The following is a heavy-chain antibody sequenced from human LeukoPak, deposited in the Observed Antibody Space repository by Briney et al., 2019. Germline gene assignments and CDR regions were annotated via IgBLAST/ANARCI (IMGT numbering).Heavy chain of an antibody. D-gene: IGHD3-16*02. CDR3: AREGAKRGSYPFYYFDY. CDR1: GFTFSSYG. J-gene: IGHJ4*02. Sequence: PGGSLRLSCAASGFTFSSYGMHWVRQAPGKGLEWVAFIRYDGSNKYYADSVKGRFTISRDNSKNTLYLQMNSLRAEDTAVYYCAREGAKRGSYPFYYFDYWGQGTLVTVSS. CDR2: IRYDGSNK. V-gene: IGHV3-30*02.